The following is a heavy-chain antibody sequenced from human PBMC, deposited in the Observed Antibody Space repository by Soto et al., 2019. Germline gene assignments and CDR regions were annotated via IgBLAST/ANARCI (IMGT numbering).Heavy chain of an antibody. CDR1: GGTFSSYA. D-gene: IGHD3-22*01. CDR2: IIPIFGTA. Sequence: GASVKVSCKASGGTFSSYAISWVRQAPGQGLEWMGGIIPIFGTANYAQKFQGRVTITADESTSTAYMELSSLRSEDTAVYYCATLYYYDRSGYLGNYFDYWGQGTLVTVSS. V-gene: IGHV1-69*13. J-gene: IGHJ4*02. CDR3: ATLYYYDRSGYLGNYFDY.